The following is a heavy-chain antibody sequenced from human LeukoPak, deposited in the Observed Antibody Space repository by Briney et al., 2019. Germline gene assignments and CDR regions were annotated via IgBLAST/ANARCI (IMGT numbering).Heavy chain of an antibody. J-gene: IGHJ4*02. CDR3: AKGVLRYFDY. D-gene: IGHD3-9*01. CDR1: GFTFTSYA. CDR2: ISGSGGST. V-gene: IGHV3-23*01. Sequence: PGGSLGLSCAASGFTFTSYAMSWVRQAPGKGLEWVSVISGSGGSTYYADSVKGRFTISRDNSKNTLYLQMNSLRAEDTAVYYCAKGVLRYFDYWGQGTLVAVSS.